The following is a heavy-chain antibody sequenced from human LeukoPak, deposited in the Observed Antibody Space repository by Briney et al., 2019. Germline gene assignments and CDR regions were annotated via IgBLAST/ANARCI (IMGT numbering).Heavy chain of an antibody. CDR2: ISSSGSTI. D-gene: IGHD6-13*01. J-gene: IGHJ3*02. V-gene: IGHV3-11*01. CDR1: GFTFSDYY. Sequence: GGSLRLSCAASGFTFSDYYMSWIRQAPGKGLEWVSYISSSGSTIYYADSVKGRFTFSRDNSKNTLYLQMNSLRAEDTAVYFCAKDRVTAAGDDAFDIWGQGTIVTVSS. CDR3: AKDRVTAAGDDAFDI.